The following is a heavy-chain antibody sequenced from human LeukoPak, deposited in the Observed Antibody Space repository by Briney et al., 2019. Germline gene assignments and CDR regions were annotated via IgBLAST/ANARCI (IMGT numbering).Heavy chain of an antibody. V-gene: IGHV1-2*02. CDR3: AREGTIVGVAPFDY. Sequence: ASVTVSCTASGYTFTAYYIHWVRQAPGQGLECLGWINPNTGVATYAQPFQGRVTMTRDTSITTHYMEVSGLRYDDTAVYYCAREGTIVGVAPFDYWGQGTLVTVSS. D-gene: IGHD3-3*01. CDR1: GYTFTAYY. J-gene: IGHJ4*02. CDR2: INPNTGVA.